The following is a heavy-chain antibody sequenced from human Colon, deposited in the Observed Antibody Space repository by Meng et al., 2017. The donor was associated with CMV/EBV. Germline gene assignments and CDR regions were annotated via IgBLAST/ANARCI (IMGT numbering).Heavy chain of an antibody. D-gene: IGHD3-10*01. CDR2: IKQDGSEK. CDR1: QFSFNNFW. Sequence: GESLKISCTSSQFSFNNFWMNWVRQAPGKGLEWVANIKQDGSEKYYVDSVKGRFTISRDNAKNSLFLQMNSLRAEDTAMYYCARNARGSGYWGQGTLVTVSS. CDR3: ARNARGSGY. V-gene: IGHV3-7*01. J-gene: IGHJ4*02.